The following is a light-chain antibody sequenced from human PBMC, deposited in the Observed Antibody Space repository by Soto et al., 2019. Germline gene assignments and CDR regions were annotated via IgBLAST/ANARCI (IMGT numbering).Light chain of an antibody. CDR2: DVS. J-gene: IGLJ1*01. CDR1: SSDVGGYNY. V-gene: IGLV2-14*01. CDR3: SSYTSSSTPLDV. Sequence: QSALTQPASVSGSPGQSITISCTGTSSDVGGYNYVSWYQQHPGKAPKLMIYDVSNRPSGVSNLFSGSKSGNTASLTISGLQAEDEADYYCSSYTSSSTPLDVFGTGTKLTVL.